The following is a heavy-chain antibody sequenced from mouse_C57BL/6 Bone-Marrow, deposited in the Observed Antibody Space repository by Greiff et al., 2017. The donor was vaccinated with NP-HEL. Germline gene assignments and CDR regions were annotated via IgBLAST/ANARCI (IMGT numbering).Heavy chain of an antibody. Sequence: EVQRVESGGGIVKPGGSLKLSCAASGFTFSSYAMSWVRQTPEKRLEWVATISDGGSYTYYPDNVKGRFTISRDNAKNNLYLQMSHLKSEDTAMYYCARAGLLRAMDYWGQGTSVTVSS. CDR1: GFTFSSYA. CDR3: ARAGLLRAMDY. J-gene: IGHJ4*01. V-gene: IGHV5-4*01. D-gene: IGHD1-1*01. CDR2: ISDGGSYT.